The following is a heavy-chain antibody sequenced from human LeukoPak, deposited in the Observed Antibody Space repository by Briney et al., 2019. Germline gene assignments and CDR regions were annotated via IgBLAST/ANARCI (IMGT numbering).Heavy chain of an antibody. V-gene: IGHV1-46*01. Sequence: ASVKVSCKASGYTFTSYYMHWVRQAPGQGLEWMGIINPSGGSTSYAQKFQGRVTMTRDTSTSTVYMELSSLRSEDTAVYYCARGGVVVVVAANSWFDPWGQGTLVTVSS. CDR2: INPSGGST. CDR3: ARGGVVVVVAANSWFDP. J-gene: IGHJ5*02. D-gene: IGHD2-15*01. CDR1: GYTFTSYY.